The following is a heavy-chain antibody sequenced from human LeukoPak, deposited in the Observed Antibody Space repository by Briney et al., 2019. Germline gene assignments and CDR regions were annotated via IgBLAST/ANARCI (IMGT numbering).Heavy chain of an antibody. CDR3: AKNLHYYVAKDV. V-gene: IGHV3-23*01. CDR2: IGSDGNK. J-gene: IGHJ6*02. Sequence: GGSLRLSCAASGFTFSDCAMSWVRQAPGKVLEWVSAIGSDGNKHYSESVKGRFAISRDNSKNTLFLQMSSLRAEDTALYYCAKNLHYYVAKDVWGQGTTVTVSS. CDR1: GFTFSDCA. D-gene: IGHD3-10*02.